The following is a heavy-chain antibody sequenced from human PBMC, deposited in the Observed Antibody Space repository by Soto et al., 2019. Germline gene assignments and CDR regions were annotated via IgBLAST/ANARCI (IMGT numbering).Heavy chain of an antibody. Sequence: PGESLKISCKGSGYSFTSYWIGWVRQMPGKGLEWMGIIYPGDSDTRYSPSFQGQVTISADKSISTAYLQWSSLKASDTAMYYCARQYSYGIFRPGFDYWGQGTLVTVSS. CDR1: GYSFTSYW. V-gene: IGHV5-51*01. J-gene: IGHJ4*02. CDR3: ARQYSYGIFRPGFDY. CDR2: IYPGDSDT. D-gene: IGHD5-18*01.